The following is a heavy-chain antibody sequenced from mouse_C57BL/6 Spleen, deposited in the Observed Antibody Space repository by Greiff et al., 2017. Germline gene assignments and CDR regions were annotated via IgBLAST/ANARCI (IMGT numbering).Heavy chain of an antibody. Sequence: QVQLQQPGAELVMPGASVKLSCKASGYTFTSYWMHWVKQRPGQGLEWIGEIDPSDSYTNYNQKFKGKSTLTVDKSSSTAYMQLSSLTSEDSAVYYCAIRGYGDYDPHLYFDVWGTGTTVTVSS. D-gene: IGHD2-13*01. CDR2: IDPSDSYT. CDR3: AIRGYGDYDPHLYFDV. J-gene: IGHJ1*03. CDR1: GYTFTSYW. V-gene: IGHV1-69*01.